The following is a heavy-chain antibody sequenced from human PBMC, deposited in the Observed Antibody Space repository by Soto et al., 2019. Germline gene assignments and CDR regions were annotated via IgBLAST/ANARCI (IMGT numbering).Heavy chain of an antibody. D-gene: IGHD2-15*01. V-gene: IGHV3-30*18. CDR3: SKAGCSDASSYRSSAKDVWAEGATVDV. J-gene: IGHJ6*01. Sequence: PGGSLRLSCAASGFTFSSYGMHWVRQAPGKGLEWVAVISYDGINKYYADSVKGRFTISRDNSKNTLYLQMNSLRAEDTAVYYCSKAGCSDASSYRSSAKDVWAEGATVDV. CDR1: GFTFSSYG. CDR2: ISYDGINK.